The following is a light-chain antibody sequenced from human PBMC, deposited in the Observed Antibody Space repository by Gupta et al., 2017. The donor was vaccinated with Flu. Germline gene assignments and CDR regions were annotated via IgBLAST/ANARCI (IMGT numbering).Light chain of an antibody. Sequence: SNELTQPPSVSVSPGQTARITCSGDALPDKYIYWYQQKSGQAPVLVIYEDAKRPSGIPKRFSGSSSGTMAALTISGAQEEDEADYYCYLTQSYTHRGVFGGGTKLTVL. CDR2: EDA. V-gene: IGLV3-10*01. CDR3: YLTQSYTHRGV. J-gene: IGLJ3*02. CDR1: ALPDKY.